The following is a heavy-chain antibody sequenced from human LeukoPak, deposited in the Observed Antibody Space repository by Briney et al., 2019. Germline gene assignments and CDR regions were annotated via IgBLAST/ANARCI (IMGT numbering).Heavy chain of an antibody. D-gene: IGHD5-12*01. V-gene: IGHV3-23*01. Sequence: GGSLRLSCAASGFTFSSYVMNWVRQAPGKGLEWVSVISGSGGSTNYADSVKGRFTISRDNSKYTVYLQMNSLRAEDTAVYYCAKKSGYDYDFDYWGQGTLVTVSS. CDR1: GFTFSSYV. CDR2: ISGSGGST. J-gene: IGHJ4*02. CDR3: AKKSGYDYDFDY.